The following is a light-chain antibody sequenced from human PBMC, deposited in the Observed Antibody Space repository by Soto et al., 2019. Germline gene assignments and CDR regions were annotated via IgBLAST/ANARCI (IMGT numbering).Light chain of an antibody. CDR3: QRYNKCTEYT. Sequence: EIVMTQSPATLSVSPGERATLSCRASQSVSSNLAWYQQKPGQAPRLLIYSASTRATGIPARFSGSGSGTELNLTLSSRQSEDYAVYYCQRYNKCTEYTFGQGTKLEIK. V-gene: IGKV3-15*01. J-gene: IGKJ2*01. CDR1: QSVSSN. CDR2: SAS.